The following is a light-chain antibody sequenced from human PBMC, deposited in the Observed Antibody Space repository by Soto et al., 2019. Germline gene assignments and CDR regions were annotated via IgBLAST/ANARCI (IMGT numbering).Light chain of an antibody. CDR1: TGAVTSGHY. Sequence: QTLVTQEPSLTVSPGGTVTLTCGSSTGAVTSGHYPYWFQQKPGQAPRTLIYDTSNKHSWTPARFSGSLLGGKAALTLSGAQPEDEAEYYCLLSYSGARSVVFGGGTKLTVL. CDR3: LLSYSGARSVV. J-gene: IGLJ2*01. V-gene: IGLV7-46*01. CDR2: DTS.